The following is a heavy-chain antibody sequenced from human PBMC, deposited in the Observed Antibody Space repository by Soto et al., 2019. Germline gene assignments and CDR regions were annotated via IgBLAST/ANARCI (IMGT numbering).Heavy chain of an antibody. CDR1: GGSFSGYT. CDR2: INHSGTT. D-gene: IGHD3-16*01. Sequence: QVQLQQLGAGLLKPSETLSLTCAVYGGSFSGYTWIWIRQPPGRGLAWIAEINHSGTTHHNPSLKSRLIISVDTSKKQFSLRLTSVTAADTAVYYCARGSDYTSSFDYWGQGTLVTVSS. J-gene: IGHJ4*02. V-gene: IGHV4-34*01. CDR3: ARGSDYTSSFDY.